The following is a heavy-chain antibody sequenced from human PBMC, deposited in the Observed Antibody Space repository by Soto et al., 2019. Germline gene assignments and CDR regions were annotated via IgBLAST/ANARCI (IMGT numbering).Heavy chain of an antibody. D-gene: IGHD3-3*01. Sequence: EVQLLDSGGNLVQPGGSLRLSCAASGFTFASFVMSWVRQAPGKGLEWVSSLSGSGDNTYYADSVKGRFTISRDNSKNMLYLQMSSLRAEDTAVYYCAKAPDYDFRSGRPPTFDYWGQGTLVTVSS. J-gene: IGHJ4*02. V-gene: IGHV3-23*01. CDR1: GFTFASFV. CDR2: LSGSGDNT. CDR3: AKAPDYDFRSGRPPTFDY.